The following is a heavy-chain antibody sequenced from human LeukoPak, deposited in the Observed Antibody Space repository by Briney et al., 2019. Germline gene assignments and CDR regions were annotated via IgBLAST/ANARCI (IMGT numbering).Heavy chain of an antibody. CDR2: INYSGNT. CDR3: ARRGTAFCRGGNCYSDKYFDY. J-gene: IGHJ4*02. V-gene: IGHV4-34*01. CDR1: GGSLSGYY. D-gene: IGHD2-15*01. Sequence: SETLSLTCAVYGGSLSGYYWTWIRQTPGKGLEWIGEINYSGNTNYNRSLKSRVTISADTSKNQFSLRLSSVTAADTAVYYCARRGTAFCRGGNCYSDKYFDYWGQGTQVTVSS.